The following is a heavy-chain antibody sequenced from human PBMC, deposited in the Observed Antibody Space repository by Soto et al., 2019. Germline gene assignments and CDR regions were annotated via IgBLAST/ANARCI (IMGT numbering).Heavy chain of an antibody. CDR3: ATLGHYDFWSGFRKGNWFDP. CDR1: GGSFIGYY. Sequence: QVQLQQWGAGLLKPSETVSLTCAVYGGSFIGYYGTWIRQPPGKGLEWSGEIKHSGSTNYNPSLKSRVTISADTSKNQLSLRLRSVSAADTAVYYCATLGHYDFWSGFRKGNWFDPWGKGTLVTVSS. J-gene: IGHJ5*02. V-gene: IGHV4-34*01. D-gene: IGHD3-3*01. CDR2: IKHSGST.